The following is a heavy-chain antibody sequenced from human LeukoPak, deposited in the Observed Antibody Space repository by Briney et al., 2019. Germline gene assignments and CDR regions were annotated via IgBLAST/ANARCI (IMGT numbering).Heavy chain of an antibody. CDR3: ARGQAGRDEQRPFDY. CDR1: GFTVRSDY. J-gene: IGHJ4*02. CDR2: IYGGGST. V-gene: IGHV3-66*01. D-gene: IGHD3-10*01. Sequence: PGGSLRLSCAVSGFTVRSDYMTWVRQAPGKGLEWVSVIYGGGSTYYADSVKGRFTISRDNSKNTLYLQMNSLRAEDTAIYYCARGQAGRDEQRPFDYWGQGTLVTVSS.